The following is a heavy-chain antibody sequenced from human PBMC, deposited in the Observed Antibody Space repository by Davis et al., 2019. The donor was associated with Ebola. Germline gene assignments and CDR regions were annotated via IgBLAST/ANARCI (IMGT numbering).Heavy chain of an antibody. CDR1: GYTFTSYG. V-gene: IGHV1-18*04. CDR2: ISAYNGNT. D-gene: IGHD2-21*02. Sequence: AASVKVSCKASGYTFTSYGISWVRQAPGQGLEWMGWISAYNGNTNYAQKFQDRVTMTTDTSTTTVYMELRSLRSDDAALYYCARGPAGDVVVTVPFDHWGQGTLVTVSS. J-gene: IGHJ4*02. CDR3: ARGPAGDVVVTVPFDH.